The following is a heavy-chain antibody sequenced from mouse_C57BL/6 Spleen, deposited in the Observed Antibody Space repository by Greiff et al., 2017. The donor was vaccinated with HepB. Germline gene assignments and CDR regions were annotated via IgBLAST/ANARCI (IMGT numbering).Heavy chain of an antibody. D-gene: IGHD2-5*01. Sequence: VQLQQSGAELVRPGASVTLSCKASGYTFTDYEMHWVKQTPVHGLEWIGAIDPETGGTAYNQKFKGKAILTADKSSSTAYMELRSLTSEDSAVYYCTRGAYSNYVSWFAYWGQGTLVTVSA. CDR2: IDPETGGT. CDR1: GYTFTDYE. CDR3: TRGAYSNYVSWFAY. J-gene: IGHJ3*01. V-gene: IGHV1-15*01.